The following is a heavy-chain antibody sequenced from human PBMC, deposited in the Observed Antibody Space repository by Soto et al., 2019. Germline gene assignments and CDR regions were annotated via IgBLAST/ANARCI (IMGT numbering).Heavy chain of an antibody. V-gene: IGHV1-18*01. CDR2: ISAYNGNT. D-gene: IGHD3-10*01. J-gene: IGHJ4*02. CDR1: GYTFTSYG. CDR3: AREAYYYGSGSYALDY. Sequence: ASVKVSCKASGYTFTSYGISWVRQAPGQGLEWMGWISAYNGNTNYAQKLQGRVTMTTDTSTSTAYMELRSLRSDDTAVYYCAREAYYYGSGSYALDYWGQGTLVTVSS.